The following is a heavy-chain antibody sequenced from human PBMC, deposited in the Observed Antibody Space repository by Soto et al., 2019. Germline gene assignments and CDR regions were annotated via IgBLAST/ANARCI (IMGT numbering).Heavy chain of an antibody. CDR1: GGSISYEYYH. CDR3: AREDDGGDRDYYGLDV. CDR2: IHYSGSI. V-gene: IGHV4-30-4*08. J-gene: IGHJ6*02. Sequence: PSETLSLTCTVSGGSISYEYYHWTWIRQSPGKGLEWIGYIHYSGSIIYNPSFKSRVTISVDTSKNQFSLQLGSVTAADTAVYFCAREDDGGDRDYYGLDVWGQGTTVTVSS. D-gene: IGHD2-21*02.